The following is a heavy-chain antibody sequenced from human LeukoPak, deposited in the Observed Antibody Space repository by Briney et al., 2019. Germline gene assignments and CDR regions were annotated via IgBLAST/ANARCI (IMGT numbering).Heavy chain of an antibody. CDR1: GFTFSSYE. J-gene: IGHJ3*02. Sequence: GGSLRLSCAASGFTFSSYEMNWVRQAPGKGLEWVSYISSSASTIYYADSVKGRFTISRDNSKNTLYLQMNSLRVEDTAVYYCAKSWNYYDSSGDDALDIWGQGTMVTVSS. CDR3: AKSWNYYDSSGDDALDI. CDR2: ISSSASTI. D-gene: IGHD3-22*01. V-gene: IGHV3-48*03.